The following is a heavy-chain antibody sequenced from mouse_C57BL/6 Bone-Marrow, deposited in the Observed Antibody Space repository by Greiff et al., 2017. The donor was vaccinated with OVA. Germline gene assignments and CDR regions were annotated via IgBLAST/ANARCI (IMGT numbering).Heavy chain of an antibody. CDR2: ISDGGSYT. J-gene: IGHJ4*01. V-gene: IGHV5-4*01. CDR3: AREGGTVVAPYYAMDY. CDR1: GFTFSSYA. D-gene: IGHD1-1*01. Sequence: EVQLVESGGGLVKPGGSLKLSCAASGFTFSSYAMSWVRQTPEQRLEWVATISDGGSYTYYPDNVKGRFTISRDNAKNNLYLQMSHLKSEDTAMYYCAREGGTVVAPYYAMDYWGQGTSVTVSS.